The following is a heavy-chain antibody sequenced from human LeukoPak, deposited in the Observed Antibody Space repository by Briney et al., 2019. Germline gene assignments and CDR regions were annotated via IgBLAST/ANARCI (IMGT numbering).Heavy chain of an antibody. D-gene: IGHD2-15*01. CDR2: IYYSGST. Sequence: SETLSLTCTVSGGSISYYYWGWIRQPPGKGLEWIGSIYYSGSTYYNPSLKSRVTISVDTSKNQFSLKLSSVTAADTAVYYCASWAHHPDCQPWGQGTLVTVSS. V-gene: IGHV4-39*07. CDR3: ASWAHHPDCQP. CDR1: GGSISYYY. J-gene: IGHJ5*02.